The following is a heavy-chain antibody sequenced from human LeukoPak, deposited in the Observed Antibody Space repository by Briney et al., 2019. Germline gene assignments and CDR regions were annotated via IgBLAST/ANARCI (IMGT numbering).Heavy chain of an antibody. Sequence: GAPVKASCNASGYTFTTYVISWVRQAPGHGLEGWGGISAYNGNTNYAQMLQGRVTMTTDTSTSTAYMELRSMRSDDTAVYYCARGVVVVTANAYYYYGMDVWGQGTTVTVSS. V-gene: IGHV1-18*01. CDR2: ISAYNGNT. CDR3: ARGVVVVTANAYYYYGMDV. CDR1: GYTFTTYV. D-gene: IGHD2-21*02. J-gene: IGHJ6*02.